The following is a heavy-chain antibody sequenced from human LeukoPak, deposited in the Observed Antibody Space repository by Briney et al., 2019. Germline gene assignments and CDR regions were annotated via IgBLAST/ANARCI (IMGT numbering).Heavy chain of an antibody. CDR3: SRLTSDDSSGYYGF. J-gene: IGHJ4*02. V-gene: IGHV3-73*01. D-gene: IGHD3-22*01. CDR2: IRSKANSYAT. Sequence: GGPLRLSCVASGFTFSGSAMHWVRQASGKGLEWVGRIRSKANSYATAYAASVKGRFTISRADSQNTAYLQMNSLKTEDTAVYYCSRLTSDDSSGYYGFWGQGSLVTVSS. CDR1: GFTFSGSA.